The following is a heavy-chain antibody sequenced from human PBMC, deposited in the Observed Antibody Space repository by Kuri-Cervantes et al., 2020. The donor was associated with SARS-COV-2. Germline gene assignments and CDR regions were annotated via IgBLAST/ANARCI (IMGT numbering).Heavy chain of an antibody. CDR3: ARDQIVVVPAASQYDAFDI. J-gene: IGHJ3*02. V-gene: IGHV3-21*01. CDR2: ISSSSSYI. CDR1: GFTFSSYA. Sequence: GESLKISCAASGFTFSSYAMHWVRQAPGKGLEWVSSISSSSSYIYYADSVKGRFTISRDNAKNSLYLQMNSLRAEDTAVYYCARDQIVVVPAASQYDAFDIWGQGTMVTVSS. D-gene: IGHD2-2*01.